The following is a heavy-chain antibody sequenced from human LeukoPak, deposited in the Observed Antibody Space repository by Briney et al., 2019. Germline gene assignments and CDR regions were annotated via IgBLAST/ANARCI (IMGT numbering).Heavy chain of an antibody. CDR2: IYYSGST. CDR3: ARSKLGYYYYGMDV. Sequence: PSETLSLTCTVSGGSISSNSYYWGWIRQPPGKGLEWIGSIYYSGSTYYNPSLKSRVTISVATPKNQFSLKLNSVTDADTAVYYCARSKLGYYYYGMDVWGQGTTVTVSS. CDR1: GGSISSNSYY. D-gene: IGHD7-27*01. V-gene: IGHV4-39*01. J-gene: IGHJ6*02.